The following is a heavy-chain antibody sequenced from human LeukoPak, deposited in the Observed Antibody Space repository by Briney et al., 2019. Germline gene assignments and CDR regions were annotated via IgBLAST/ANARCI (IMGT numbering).Heavy chain of an antibody. V-gene: IGHV3-7*01. J-gene: IGHJ4*02. Sequence: PGGSLRLSCAASGFTFRTYWMSWVRQAPVKGLEWVASINQGGSETYYVESVKGRFTISRDNAMNSFFLQMNSLRAEDTAVYYCARLIGDRTIYDYWGQGTLVTVSS. CDR3: ARLIGDRTIYDY. D-gene: IGHD6-6*01. CDR1: GFTFRTYW. CDR2: INQGGSET.